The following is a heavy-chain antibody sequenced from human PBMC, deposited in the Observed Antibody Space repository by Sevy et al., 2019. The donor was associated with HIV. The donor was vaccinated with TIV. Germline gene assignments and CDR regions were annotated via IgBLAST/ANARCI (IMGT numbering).Heavy chain of an antibody. CDR3: AKGPYYDILTGDPPFDY. Sequence: GGSLRLSCAASGFTFSSYGIHWVRQAPGKGLEWVTVISYDGSNKYYAGSVKGRFTISRDNSKNTLYLQMNSLRAEDTAVYYCAKGPYYDILTGDPPFDYWGQGTLVTVSS. D-gene: IGHD3-9*01. J-gene: IGHJ4*02. CDR1: GFTFSSYG. CDR2: ISYDGSNK. V-gene: IGHV3-30*18.